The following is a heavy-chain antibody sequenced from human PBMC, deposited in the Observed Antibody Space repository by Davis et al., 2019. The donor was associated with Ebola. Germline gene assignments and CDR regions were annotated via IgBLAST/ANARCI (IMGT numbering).Heavy chain of an antibody. V-gene: IGHV4-59*01. CDR2: IYYSGST. J-gene: IGHJ2*01. D-gene: IGHD2-15*01. Sequence: MPSETLSLTCAVYGGSFSGYYWSWIRQPPGKGLEWIGYIYYSGSTNYNPSLKSRVTISVDTPKNQFSLKLSSVTAADTAVYYCARAYCSGGSCYPWYFDLWGRGTLVTVSS. CDR3: ARAYCSGGSCYPWYFDL. CDR1: GGSFSGYY.